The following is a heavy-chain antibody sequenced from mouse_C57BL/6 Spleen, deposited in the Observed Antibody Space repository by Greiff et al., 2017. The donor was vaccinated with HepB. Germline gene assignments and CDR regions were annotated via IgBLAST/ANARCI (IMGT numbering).Heavy chain of an antibody. D-gene: IGHD1-1*01. J-gene: IGHJ1*03. Sequence: EVQLVESGEGLVKPGGSLKLSCAASGFTFSSYAMSWVRQTPEKRLEWVAYISSGGDYIYYADTVKGRFTISRDNARNTLYLQMSSLKSEDTAMYYCTRGGITTVVPWYFDVWGTGTTVTVSS. CDR3: TRGGITTVVPWYFDV. V-gene: IGHV5-9-1*02. CDR1: GFTFSSYA. CDR2: ISSGGDYI.